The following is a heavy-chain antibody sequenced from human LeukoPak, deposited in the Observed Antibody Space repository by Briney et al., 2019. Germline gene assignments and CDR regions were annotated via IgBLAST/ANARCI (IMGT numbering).Heavy chain of an antibody. CDR3: ARGASYGYYYWYFDL. V-gene: IGHV4-4*07. J-gene: IGHJ2*01. Sequence: PSETLSLTCTVSGGSISSYYWSWIRQPAGKGLEWIGRIYTSGSTNYNPSLKSRITMSVDTSKNQFSLKLSSVTAADTAVYYCARGASYGYYYWYFDLWGRGTLVTVSS. CDR2: IYTSGST. D-gene: IGHD3-22*01. CDR1: GGSISSYY.